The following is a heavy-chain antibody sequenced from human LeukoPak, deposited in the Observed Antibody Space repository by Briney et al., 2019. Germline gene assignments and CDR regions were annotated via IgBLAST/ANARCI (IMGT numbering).Heavy chain of an antibody. V-gene: IGHV1-46*01. Sequence: ASVKVSCKASVYTFTNYYMHWVRQPPGQGLEWMGIISPNGGSTRNAHKFHGRATITRETSTSTVYMELSSLRSEDTAVYYCARPSGYKSSYYYYGMDVWGQGTTVTVSS. CDR1: VYTFTNYY. CDR2: ISPNGGST. D-gene: IGHD5-12*01. J-gene: IGHJ6*02. CDR3: ARPSGYKSSYYYYGMDV.